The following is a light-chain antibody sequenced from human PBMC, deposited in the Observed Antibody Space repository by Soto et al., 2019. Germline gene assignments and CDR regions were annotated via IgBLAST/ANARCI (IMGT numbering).Light chain of an antibody. Sequence: QLVLTQPPSVSGAPGQRVTISCSGTSSNIGAGYDVHWYHQLPGTAPKLLIFGNNNRPSGVPARFSASRSGTSASLAITGLQAEDEADYYCQSFDTTLRGSVFGGGTQLTVL. CDR3: QSFDTTLRGSV. CDR1: SSNIGAGYD. V-gene: IGLV1-40*01. J-gene: IGLJ7*01. CDR2: GNN.